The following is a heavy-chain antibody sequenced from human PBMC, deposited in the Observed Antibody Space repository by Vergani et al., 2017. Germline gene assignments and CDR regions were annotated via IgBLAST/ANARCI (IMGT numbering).Heavy chain of an antibody. CDR1: GFTFSDSW. V-gene: IGHV3-49*04. J-gene: IGHJ4*02. CDR3: SRGRGYSFGYSDY. CDR2: IRNKAYGGTT. D-gene: IGHD5-18*01. Sequence: DVHLAESGGGFFQPGGSLRLSCSASGFTFSDSWMTWVRQAPGKGLEWVAFIRNKAYGGTTEYAASVKGRFTISRDDSKRLAYLQLSGLKTEDTAVYFCSRGRGYSFGYSDYWGQGTLVTVSS.